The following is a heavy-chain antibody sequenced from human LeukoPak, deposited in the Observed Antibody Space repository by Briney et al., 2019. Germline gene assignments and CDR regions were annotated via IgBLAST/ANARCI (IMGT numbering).Heavy chain of an antibody. CDR3: ARAQGGAATNY. Sequence: ASVKLSCKASGYTFTGYYMHWVRQAPGQGLEGMGVINPNSGGTNYAQKFQGRVTMTRDTTISTAYMELSRLRSDDTAVYYCARAQGGAATNYWGQGTLVTVSS. D-gene: IGHD2-15*01. V-gene: IGHV1-2*02. CDR2: INPNSGGT. J-gene: IGHJ4*02. CDR1: GYTFTGYY.